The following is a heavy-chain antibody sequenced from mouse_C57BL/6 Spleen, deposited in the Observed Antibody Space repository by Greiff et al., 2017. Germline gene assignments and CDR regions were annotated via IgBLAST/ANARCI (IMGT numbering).Heavy chain of an antibody. J-gene: IGHJ4*01. CDR3: ARGGLRHAMDY. D-gene: IGHD2-4*01. CDR2: ISSGSSTI. V-gene: IGHV5-17*01. CDR1: GFTFSDYG. Sequence: EVKLMESGGGLVKPGGSLKLSCAASGFTFSDYGMHWVRQAPEKGLEWVAYISSGSSTIYYADTVKGRFTISRDNAKNTLFLQMTMLRSEDTAMYYCARGGLRHAMDYWGQGTSGTVAS.